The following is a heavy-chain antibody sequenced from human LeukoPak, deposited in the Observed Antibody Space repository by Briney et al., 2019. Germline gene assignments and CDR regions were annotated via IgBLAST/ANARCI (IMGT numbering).Heavy chain of an antibody. CDR3: ARRLGNYIDY. D-gene: IGHD3-16*01. CDR2: IYYRGNT. J-gene: IGHJ4*02. Sequence: PSETLSLTCTVSGGSITSDPYYCVWIRQPPGKGLEWIGTIYYRGNTYYNPPLKSRVTISVDTSKNQFSLRLSSVTAPDTAVYYCARRLGNYIDYWGQGTLVTVSS. CDR1: GGSITSDPYY. V-gene: IGHV4-39*01.